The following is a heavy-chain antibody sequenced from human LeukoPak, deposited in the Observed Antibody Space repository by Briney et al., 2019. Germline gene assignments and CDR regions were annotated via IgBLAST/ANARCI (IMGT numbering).Heavy chain of an antibody. CDR3: ARGSGSYLRSIGY. Sequence: ASVKVSCKASGYTFTSYDINWVRQATGQGLEWMGWMNPNSGNTGYAQKFQGRVTMTRDTSISTAYMELSRLRSDDTAVYYCARGSGSYLRSIGYWGQGTLVTVSS. D-gene: IGHD1-26*01. CDR2: MNPNSGNT. V-gene: IGHV1-8*01. J-gene: IGHJ4*02. CDR1: GYTFTSYD.